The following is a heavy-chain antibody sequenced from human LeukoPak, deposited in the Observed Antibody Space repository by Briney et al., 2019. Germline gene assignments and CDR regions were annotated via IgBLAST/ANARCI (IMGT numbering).Heavy chain of an antibody. J-gene: IGHJ3*02. V-gene: IGHV3-11*04. CDR3: ARDRYYVFWSGYSGESDAFDI. CDR1: GFTFSDFY. D-gene: IGHD3-3*01. CDR2: ISSSGSTI. Sequence: GGSLRLSCAASGFTFSDFYMSWIRQAPGKGLEWVSYISSSGSTIYYADSVKGRFTISRDNAKNSLYLQMNSLRAEDTAVYFCARDRYYVFWSGYSGESDAFDIWGQGTMVTVSS.